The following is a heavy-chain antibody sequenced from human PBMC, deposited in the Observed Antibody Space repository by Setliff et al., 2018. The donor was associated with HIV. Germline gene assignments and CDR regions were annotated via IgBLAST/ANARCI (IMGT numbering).Heavy chain of an antibody. CDR1: GFTFSDYY. CDR2: ISSRGSTI. V-gene: IGHV3-11*04. Sequence: GGSLRLSCAASGFTFSDYYMSWIRQAPGKGLEWVSYISSRGSTIYYADSVKGRFTISRDNAKNSLYLQMNSLRAEDTAVYYCARDRGYCSGGSCHFDYWGQGTLVTVSS. CDR3: ARDRGYCSGGSCHFDY. D-gene: IGHD2-15*01. J-gene: IGHJ4*02.